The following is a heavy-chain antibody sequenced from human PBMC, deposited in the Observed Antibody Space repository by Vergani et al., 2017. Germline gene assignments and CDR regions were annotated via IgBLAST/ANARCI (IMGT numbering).Heavy chain of an antibody. CDR2: ISASGAPT. CDR1: GFIFSTYA. J-gene: IGHJ4*01. D-gene: IGHD1-20*01. Sequence: EVQLLESGGDLVQPGGSLRLSCTVSGFIFSTYAMSWVRQAPGKGLEWVSGISASGAPTYYADSVKGRVTISRENSKNTLSLQMNSLRVEDTAVYYCARAYGRYDWFDYWGQRTLVTVSS. CDR3: ARAYGRYDWFDY. V-gene: IGHV3-23*01.